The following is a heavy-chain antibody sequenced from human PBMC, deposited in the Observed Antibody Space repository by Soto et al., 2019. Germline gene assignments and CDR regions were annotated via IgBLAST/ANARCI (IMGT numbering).Heavy chain of an antibody. V-gene: IGHV3-33*01. CDR1: GFIFSSYG. D-gene: IGHD3-22*01. CDR3: AREEAYYDSSGYRRAFDI. Sequence: GGSLRLSCAASGFIFSSYGMHWVRQAPGKGLEWVAVIWYDGSNTYYADSVKGRFTISRDNPKNTLYVQMKSLRAEVTAVYYCAREEAYYDSSGYRRAFDIWGQGTMVTVSS. CDR2: IWYDGSNT. J-gene: IGHJ3*02.